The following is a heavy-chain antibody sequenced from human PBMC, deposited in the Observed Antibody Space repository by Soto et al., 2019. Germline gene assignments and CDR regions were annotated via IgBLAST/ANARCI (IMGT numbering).Heavy chain of an antibody. CDR2: ISYDGSNK. V-gene: IGHV3-30*18. CDR1: GFTFSSYG. CDR3: AKIAAAGTGGVFDY. D-gene: IGHD6-13*01. Sequence: GGSLRLSCAASGFTFSSYGMHWVRQAPGKGLEWVAVISYDGSNKYYADSVKGRFTISRDNSKNTLYLQMNSLRAEDTAVYYCAKIAAAGTGGVFDYWGQGTLVTVSS. J-gene: IGHJ4*02.